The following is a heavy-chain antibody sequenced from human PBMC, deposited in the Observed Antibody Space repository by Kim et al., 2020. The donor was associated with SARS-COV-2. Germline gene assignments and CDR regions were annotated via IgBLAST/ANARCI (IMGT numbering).Heavy chain of an antibody. D-gene: IGHD6-13*01. V-gene: IGHV4-39*07. J-gene: IGHJ6*02. CDR3: ARDSSSWVGLYYYYYGMDV. Sequence: SETLSLTCTVSGGSISSSSYYWGWIRQPPGKGLEWIGSIYYSGSTYYNPSLKSRVTISVDTSKNQFSLKLSSVTAADTAVYYCARDSSSWVGLYYYYYGMDVWGQGTTVTVSS. CDR2: IYYSGST. CDR1: GGSISSSSYY.